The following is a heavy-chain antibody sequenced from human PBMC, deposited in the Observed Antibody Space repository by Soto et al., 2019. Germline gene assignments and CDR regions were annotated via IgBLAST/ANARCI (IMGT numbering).Heavy chain of an antibody. CDR1: GYSFTSYW. V-gene: IGHV5-51*01. Sequence: EVQLVQSGAEVKKPGESLKISCKGSGYSFTSYWIGWVRQMPGKGLECMGIIYPGDSDTRYSPSFQGQVTISADKSISTAYLQWTSLKASYTAMYYCAGGGVRGVITRTRDYYGMDVWGQGTTVTVSS. D-gene: IGHD3-10*01. J-gene: IGHJ6*02. CDR3: AGGGVRGVITRTRDYYGMDV. CDR2: IYPGDSDT.